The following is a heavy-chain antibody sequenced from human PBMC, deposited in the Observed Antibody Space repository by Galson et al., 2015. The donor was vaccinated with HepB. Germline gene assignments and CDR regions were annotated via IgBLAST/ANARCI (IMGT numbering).Heavy chain of an antibody. V-gene: IGHV4-4*02. J-gene: IGHJ4*02. D-gene: IGHD3-10*01. CDR3: SWFLDY. CDR1: GGSINSNIW. Sequence: SETLSLTCAVSGGSINSNIWWSWVRQPPGKGLEWIGEIYYSGTTHYNPSLKSRATISLDKSKNQISLSLTSVTAADSAVYFCSWFLDYWGQGILVTVSS. CDR2: IYYSGTT.